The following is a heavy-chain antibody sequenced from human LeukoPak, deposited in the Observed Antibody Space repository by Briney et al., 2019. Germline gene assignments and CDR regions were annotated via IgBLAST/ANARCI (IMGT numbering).Heavy chain of an antibody. J-gene: IGHJ6*03. V-gene: IGHV3-48*03. Sequence: GGSLRLSGAASGFTFSSYEMNWVRQAPGKGLEWVSYISSSGSTIYYADSVKGRFTISRDNAKNSLYLQMNSLRAEDTAVYYCARKRGYFYYMDVWGKGTTVTVSS. CDR3: ARKRGYFYYMDV. CDR2: ISSSGSTI. CDR1: GFTFSSYE.